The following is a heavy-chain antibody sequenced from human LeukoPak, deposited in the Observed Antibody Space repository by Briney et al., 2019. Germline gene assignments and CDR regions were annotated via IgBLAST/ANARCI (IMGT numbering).Heavy chain of an antibody. V-gene: IGHV3-7*04. CDR3: ARGITMAN. D-gene: IGHD3-10*01. J-gene: IGHJ4*02. CDR2: IKQDGSER. CDR1: GFTFSNYW. Sequence: GGSLRLSCAASGFTFSNYWMTWVRQAPGKGLEWVANIKQDGSERDYVDSVKGRFTVSRDDAKNSLYLQMNSLRAEDTAVYYCARGITMANWGQGTLVTVSS.